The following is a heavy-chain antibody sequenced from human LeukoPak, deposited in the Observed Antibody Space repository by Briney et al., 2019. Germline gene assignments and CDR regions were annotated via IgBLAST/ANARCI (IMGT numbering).Heavy chain of an antibody. J-gene: IGHJ4*02. Sequence: QSGGSLRLSCAASGFTFSSYAMHWVRQAPGKGLEWVANINEDGSMKTCVDSLKGRFTISRDNTKNSMYLQMNNLRAEDTAVYYCARDEPGYGEFLLYWGQGTLVTVSS. D-gene: IGHD3-10*01. CDR1: GFTFSSYA. CDR2: INEDGSMK. V-gene: IGHV3-7*01. CDR3: ARDEPGYGEFLLY.